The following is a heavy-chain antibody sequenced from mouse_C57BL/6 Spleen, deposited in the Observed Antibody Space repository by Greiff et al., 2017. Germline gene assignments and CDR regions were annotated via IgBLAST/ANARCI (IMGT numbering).Heavy chain of an antibody. V-gene: IGHV1-80*01. J-gene: IGHJ1*03. CDR2: IYPGDGDT. CDR1: GYAFSSYW. Sequence: QVHVKQSGAELVKPGASVKLSCKASGYAFSSYWMNWVKQRPGQGLEWIGQIYPGDGDTNYNGKFKGKATLTADKSSSTAYMQLSSLTSEDSAVYFWARDAYYYASCTRNFDVWGKGTTVTVSS. D-gene: IGHD1-1*02. CDR3: ARDAYYYASCTRNFDV.